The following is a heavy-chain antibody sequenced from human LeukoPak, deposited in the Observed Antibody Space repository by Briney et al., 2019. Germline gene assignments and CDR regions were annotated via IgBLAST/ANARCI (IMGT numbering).Heavy chain of an antibody. J-gene: IGHJ5*02. V-gene: IGHV4-39*07. Sequence: SETLSLTCTVSGGSISSSSYYWGWIRQPPGKGLEWIGSIYHSGSTYYNPSLKSRVTISVDTSKNQFSLKLSSVTAADTAVYYCARGGDVGFDPWGQGTLVTVSS. CDR1: GGSISSSSYY. D-gene: IGHD2-21*01. CDR3: ARGGDVGFDP. CDR2: IYHSGST.